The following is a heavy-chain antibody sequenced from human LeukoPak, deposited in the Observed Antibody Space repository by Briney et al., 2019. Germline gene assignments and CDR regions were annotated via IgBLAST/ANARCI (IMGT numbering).Heavy chain of an antibody. CDR3: AREVSSSNAIDI. CDR1: GGSISSHY. CDR2: IYYSGST. D-gene: IGHD6-6*01. J-gene: IGHJ3*02. Sequence: SETLSLTCTVSGGSISSHYWSWIRQPPGKGLEWIGYIYYSGSTNYNPSLKSRVTISVDTSKNQFSLKLNSVTAADTAVYYCAREVSSSNAIDIWGQGTMVAVSP. V-gene: IGHV4-59*11.